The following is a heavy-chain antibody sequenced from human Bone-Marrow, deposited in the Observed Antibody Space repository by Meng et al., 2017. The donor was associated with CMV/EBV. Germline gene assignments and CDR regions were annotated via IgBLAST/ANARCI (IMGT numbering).Heavy chain of an antibody. CDR2: ISSSSSTI. D-gene: IGHD6-6*01. CDR3: ARLYSSSSGKGMDV. J-gene: IGHJ6*02. Sequence: GGSLRLSCAASGFTFSSYSMNWVRQAPGKGLEWVSYISSSSSTIYYADSVKGRFTISRDNAKNSLYLQMNSLRAEDTAIYYCARLYSSSSGKGMDVWGQGTTVTVSS. CDR1: GFTFSSYS. V-gene: IGHV3-48*04.